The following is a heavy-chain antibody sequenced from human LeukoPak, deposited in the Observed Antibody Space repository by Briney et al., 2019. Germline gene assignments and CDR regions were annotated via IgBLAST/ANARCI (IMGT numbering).Heavy chain of an antibody. J-gene: IGHJ4*02. CDR2: ISYDGSNK. D-gene: IGHD3-22*01. CDR3: AKDTPTNYYDSSGYIGY. CDR1: GFTFSSYG. Sequence: GGSLRLSCAASGFTFSSYGMHWVRQAPGKGLEWVAVISYDGSNKYYADSVKGRFTISRDNSKNTLYLQMNSLRAEDTAVYYCAKDTPTNYYDSSGYIGYWGQGTPVTVSS. V-gene: IGHV3-30*18.